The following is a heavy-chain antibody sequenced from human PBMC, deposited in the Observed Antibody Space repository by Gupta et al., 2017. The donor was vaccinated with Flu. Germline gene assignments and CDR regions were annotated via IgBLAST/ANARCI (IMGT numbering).Heavy chain of an antibody. J-gene: IGHJ4*02. CDR2: VNPNSGGT. Sequence: QVHLLQSGAEVKKPGASVKVSCKASGYTLTGSYIHWVLQAPGQGLEWLGRVNPNSGGTNYAQKFQGRVTMTRATSISTAYMELSRLTSDDTAVYYCASGLGYCSSTSCPRGYWGQGTLVTGSS. V-gene: IGHV1-2*06. CDR1: GYTLTGSY. CDR3: ASGLGYCSSTSCPRGY. D-gene: IGHD2-2*01.